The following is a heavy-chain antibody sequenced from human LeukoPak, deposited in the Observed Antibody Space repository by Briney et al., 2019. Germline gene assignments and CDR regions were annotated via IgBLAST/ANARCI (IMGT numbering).Heavy chain of an antibody. CDR3: TVDSQDSFDY. J-gene: IGHJ4*02. Sequence: PGGSLRLSCAASGFTFSNYGMHWVRQASGKGLEWVGRIRSKTNSYVTAFAASLQGRFTISRDDSQNTAYLQMSSLQTEDTAIYYCTVDSQDSFDYWGQGTLVTVSS. CDR1: GFTFSNYG. CDR2: IRSKTNSYVT. V-gene: IGHV3-73*01. D-gene: IGHD3-22*01.